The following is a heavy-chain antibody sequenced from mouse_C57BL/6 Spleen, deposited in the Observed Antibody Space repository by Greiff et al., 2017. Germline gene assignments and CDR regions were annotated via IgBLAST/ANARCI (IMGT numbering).Heavy chain of an antibody. Sequence: QVQLQQSGPELVKPGASVKISCKASGYAFSSSWMNWVKQRPGKGLEWIGRIYPGDGDTNYNGKFKGKATLTAYKSSSTAYMQLSSLTSEDSAVYFCARKDGSDYWGQGTTLTVSS. D-gene: IGHD1-1*01. CDR2: IYPGDGDT. J-gene: IGHJ2*01. CDR3: ARKDGSDY. V-gene: IGHV1-82*01. CDR1: GYAFSSSW.